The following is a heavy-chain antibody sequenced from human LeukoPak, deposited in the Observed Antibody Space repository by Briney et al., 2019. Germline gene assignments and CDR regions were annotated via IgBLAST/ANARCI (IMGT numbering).Heavy chain of an antibody. D-gene: IGHD3-10*01. V-gene: IGHV4-4*07. Sequence: SETLSLTWTVSGGSISSYYWSWIRQPAGKGLEWIGRIYTSGSTNYNPSLKSRVTMSVDTSKNQFSLKLSSVTAADTAVYYCVRGTPYNWFDPWGQGTLVTVSS. CDR1: GGSISSYY. CDR2: IYTSGST. J-gene: IGHJ5*02. CDR3: VRGTPYNWFDP.